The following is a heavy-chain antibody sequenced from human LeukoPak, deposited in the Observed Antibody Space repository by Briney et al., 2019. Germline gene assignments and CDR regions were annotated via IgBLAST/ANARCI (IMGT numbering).Heavy chain of an antibody. V-gene: IGHV3-15*01. J-gene: IGHJ4*02. Sequence: GGSLRLSCAASGFTFSNAWMSWVRQAPGKGLEWVGRIKSKTDGGTTDYAAPVKGRFTISRDDSKNTLYLQMNSLKTDDTAVYYCTTEIILLWFAEFSETGDYWGQGTLVTVSS. CDR3: TTEIILLWFAEFSETGDY. CDR2: IKSKTDGGTT. D-gene: IGHD3-10*01. CDR1: GFTFSNAW.